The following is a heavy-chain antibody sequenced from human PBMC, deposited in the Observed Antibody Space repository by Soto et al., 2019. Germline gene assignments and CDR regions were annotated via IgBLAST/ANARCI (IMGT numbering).Heavy chain of an antibody. V-gene: IGHV3-66*01. J-gene: IGHJ6*03. CDR1: GFTVSSNY. CDR2: IYSGGST. CDR3: ARSLWFGELSQGYYYMDV. D-gene: IGHD3-10*01. Sequence: GGSLRLSCAASGFTVSSNYMSWVRQAPGKGLEWVSVIYSGGSTYYADSVKGRFTISRDNSKNTLYLQMNSLRAEDTAVYYCARSLWFGELSQGYYYMDVWGKGTTVTVSS.